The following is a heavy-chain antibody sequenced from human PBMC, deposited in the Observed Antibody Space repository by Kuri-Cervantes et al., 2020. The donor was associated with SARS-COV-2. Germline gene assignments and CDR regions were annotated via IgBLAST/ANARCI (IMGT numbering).Heavy chain of an antibody. Sequence: SETLSLTCAVYGGSFSGYYWSWIRQPPGKGLEWIGEINHSGSTNYNPSLKSRVTISVDTSKNQFSLKLSSVTAADTAVYYCARGKGGDNDWFDPWGQGTLVTVSS. D-gene: IGHD1-26*01. CDR1: GGSFSGYY. CDR3: ARGKGGDNDWFDP. CDR2: INHSGST. V-gene: IGHV4-34*01. J-gene: IGHJ5*02.